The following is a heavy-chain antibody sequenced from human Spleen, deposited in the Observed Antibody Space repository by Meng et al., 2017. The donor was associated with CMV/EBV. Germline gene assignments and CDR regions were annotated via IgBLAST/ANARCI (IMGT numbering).Heavy chain of an antibody. J-gene: IGHJ4*02. CDR2: ISSSSSTI. D-gene: IGHD5-18*01. Sequence: GGSLRLSCAASGFTFSSYSMNWVRQAPGKGLEWVSYISSSSSTIYYADSVKGRFTISRDNAKNSLYLQMDSLRAEDTAIYYCARDRGYSHGYAFDYWGQGTLVTVSS. V-gene: IGHV3-48*04. CDR3: ARDRGYSHGYAFDY. CDR1: GFTFSSYS.